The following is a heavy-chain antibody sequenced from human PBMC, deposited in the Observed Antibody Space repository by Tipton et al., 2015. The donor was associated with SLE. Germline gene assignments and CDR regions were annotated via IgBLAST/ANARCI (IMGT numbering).Heavy chain of an antibody. CDR1: GITFSRYW. CDR2: IKQDGSEK. J-gene: IGHJ4*02. V-gene: IGHV3-7*03. D-gene: IGHD3-9*01. Sequence: SLRLSCAASGITFSRYWMSWVRQAPGKGLEWVANIKQDGSEKYYVDSVKGRFTISRDNAKNSLYLQMNSLRAEDTAVYYCARDRGRDYDTLTGYRRHWGQGNLVAASS. CDR3: ARDRGRDYDTLTGYRRH.